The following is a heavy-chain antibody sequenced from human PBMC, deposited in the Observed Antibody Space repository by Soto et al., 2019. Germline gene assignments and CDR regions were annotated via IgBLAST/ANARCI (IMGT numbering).Heavy chain of an antibody. CDR3: ARHFSVDYFDY. V-gene: IGHV4-39*01. CDR1: GDSLTSNSYF. CDR2: IYYSGTT. Sequence: PSETLSPTFPFPGDSLTSNSYFWAWIRQPPGKGLEWIGSIYYSGTTYYNPSLKSRVTISVDRSKNQFSLKLSSVTAADTAVYYCARHFSVDYFDYWGQGALVTVSS. J-gene: IGHJ4*02.